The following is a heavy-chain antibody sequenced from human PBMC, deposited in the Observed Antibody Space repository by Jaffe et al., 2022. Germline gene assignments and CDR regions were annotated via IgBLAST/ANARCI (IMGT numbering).Heavy chain of an antibody. D-gene: IGHD3-10*01. Sequence: QVQLQESGPGLVKPSGTLSLTCAVSGGSISSSNWWSWIRQPPGKGLEWIGEIYHSGSTNYNPSLKSRVTISVDKSKNQFSLKLSSVTAADTAVYYCARIRITMVRGVITPYYFDYWGQGTLVTVSS. J-gene: IGHJ4*02. V-gene: IGHV4-4*02. CDR1: GGSISSSNW. CDR3: ARIRITMVRGVITPYYFDY. CDR2: IYHSGST.